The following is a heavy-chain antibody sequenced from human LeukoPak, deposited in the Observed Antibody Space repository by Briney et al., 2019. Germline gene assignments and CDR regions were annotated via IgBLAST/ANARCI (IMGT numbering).Heavy chain of an antibody. CDR3: ARDALRDDAFDI. J-gene: IGHJ3*02. V-gene: IGHV3-21*04. CDR1: GFTFSSYH. CDR2: ISSSSVYT. Sequence: GGSLRLSCKASGFTFSSYHMNWVRQAPGKGLEWVSSISSSSVYTHYADSVKGRTTISRDNGKNSLYLQMNSLTAEDTALYYCARDALRDDAFDIWGQGTMVTVSS.